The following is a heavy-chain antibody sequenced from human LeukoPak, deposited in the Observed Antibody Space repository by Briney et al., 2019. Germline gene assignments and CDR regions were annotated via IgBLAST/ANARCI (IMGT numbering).Heavy chain of an antibody. Sequence: PSETLSLTCTVSGGSISSSSYYWGWIRQPPGKGLEWNGSIYYSGSTYYNPSLKSRVTISVDTSKNQFSLKLSSVTAADTAVYSCARLARYYYDSSGYYYVNWFDPWGQGTLVTVSS. CDR1: GGSISSSSYY. V-gene: IGHV4-39*01. D-gene: IGHD3-22*01. CDR3: ARLARYYYDSSGYYYVNWFDP. CDR2: IYYSGST. J-gene: IGHJ5*02.